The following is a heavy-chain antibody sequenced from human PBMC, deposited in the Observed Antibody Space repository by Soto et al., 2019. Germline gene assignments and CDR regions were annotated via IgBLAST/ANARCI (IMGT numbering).Heavy chain of an antibody. CDR2: ISGSGGST. J-gene: IGHJ4*02. V-gene: IGHV3-23*01. D-gene: IGHD4-17*01. Sequence: EVQLLESGGGLVQPGGSLRLSCAASGFTFSSYAMNWVHQAPGKGLEWVSSISGSGGSTYYADSVKGRFTISRDNSKNTLYLQLNSLRAEDTAVYYCITAVTASLFDYWGQGTLVTVSS. CDR1: GFTFSSYA. CDR3: ITAVTASLFDY.